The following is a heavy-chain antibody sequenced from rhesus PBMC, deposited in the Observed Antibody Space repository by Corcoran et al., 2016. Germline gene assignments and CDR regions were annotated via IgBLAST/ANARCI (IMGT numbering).Heavy chain of an antibody. V-gene: IGHV4-169*02. Sequence: QLQLQESGPGLVKPSETLSVTCAVSGGSISSSYWSWIRQAPGKGLEWIGYIYGSSGNTYYNPSLKSRVTISTDTSKNQFSLKLSSVTAADTAVYYCAREVTYGSLFDYWGQGVLVTVSS. J-gene: IGHJ4*01. CDR1: GGSISSSY. CDR3: AREVTYGSLFDY. CDR2: IYGSSGNT. D-gene: IGHD4-4*01.